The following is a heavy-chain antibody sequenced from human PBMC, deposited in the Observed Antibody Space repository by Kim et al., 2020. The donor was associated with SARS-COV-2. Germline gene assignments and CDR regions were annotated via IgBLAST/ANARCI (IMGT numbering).Heavy chain of an antibody. D-gene: IGHD7-27*01. J-gene: IGHJ6*02. Sequence: FQGRVTITADESTSTAYMELSSLRSEDTAVYYCARVSPGEGHYYYYGMDVWGQGTTVTVSS. CDR3: ARVSPGEGHYYYYGMDV. V-gene: IGHV1-69*01.